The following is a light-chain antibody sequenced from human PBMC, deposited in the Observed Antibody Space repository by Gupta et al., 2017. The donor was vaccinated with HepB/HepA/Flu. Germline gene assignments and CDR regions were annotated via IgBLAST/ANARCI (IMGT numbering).Light chain of an antibody. J-gene: IGKJ5*01. Sequence: DTVMTQSPLSLPVTLGEPASISCRSSQSLLHSNGYNYLDWYLHEPGQSPQLLIYLGSTRASGVTDRFSGSGAGTDFTLRSIRAEAEDVGVYYGMQDLQTITFGQGTRMEIK. CDR1: QSLLHSNGYNY. CDR3: MQDLQTIT. CDR2: LGS. V-gene: IGKV2-28*01.